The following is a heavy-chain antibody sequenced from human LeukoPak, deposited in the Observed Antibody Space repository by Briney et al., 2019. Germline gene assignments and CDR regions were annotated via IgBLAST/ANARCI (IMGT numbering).Heavy chain of an antibody. CDR3: ARGQPVYRYYYDSSGYYFES. CDR1: GFTVSSNY. CDR2: IYSGGST. J-gene: IGHJ4*02. V-gene: IGHV3-53*01. D-gene: IGHD3-22*01. Sequence: PGGSLRLSCAASGFTVSSNYMSWVRQAPGKGLEWVSVIYSGGSTYYADSVKGRFTISRDNSKNTLYLQMNSLRAEDTAVYYCARGQPVYRYYYDSSGYYFESWGQGTLVTVSS.